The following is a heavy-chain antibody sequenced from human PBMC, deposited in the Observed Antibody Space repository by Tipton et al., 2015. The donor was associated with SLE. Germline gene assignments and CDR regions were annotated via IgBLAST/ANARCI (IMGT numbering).Heavy chain of an antibody. CDR3: AKCYSGYYSDAFDI. J-gene: IGHJ3*02. CDR2: ISWNRGSI. D-gene: IGHD1-26*01. Sequence: SLRLSCTASGFPFSGSAIYWVRQASGKGLEWVSGISWNRGSIGYADSVEGRFTISRDNAKNSLYLQMNSLRPEDTALYYCAKCYSGYYSDAFDIWGQGTLVTVSS. V-gene: IGHV3-9*01. CDR1: GFPFSGSA.